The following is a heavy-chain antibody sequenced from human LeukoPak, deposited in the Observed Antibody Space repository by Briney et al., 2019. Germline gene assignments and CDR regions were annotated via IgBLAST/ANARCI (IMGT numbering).Heavy chain of an antibody. CDR3: ARSDGYNLDAFDI. CDR1: GGSFSGYY. J-gene: IGHJ3*02. CDR2: INHSGST. V-gene: IGHV4-34*01. Sequence: KPSETLSLTCAVYGGSFSGYYWSWIRQPPGKGLEWIGEINHSGSTNYNPSLKSRVTISVDTSKNQLSLKLSSVTAADTAVYYCARSDGYNLDAFDIWGQGTMVTVSS. D-gene: IGHD5-24*01.